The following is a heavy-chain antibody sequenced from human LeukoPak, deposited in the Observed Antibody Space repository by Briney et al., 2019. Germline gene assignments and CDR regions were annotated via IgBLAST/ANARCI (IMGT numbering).Heavy chain of an antibody. CDR2: ISYDGSNK. CDR1: GFTFSSYA. D-gene: IGHD6-6*01. Sequence: GRSLRLSCAASGFTFSSYAMHWVRQAPGKGLEWVAVISYDGSNKYYADSVKGRFTISRDNAKNTLYLQMNSLRAEDTAVYYCARDRPLTDYYYYGMDVWGKGTTVTVSS. V-gene: IGHV3-30-3*01. CDR3: ARDRPLTDYYYYGMDV. J-gene: IGHJ6*04.